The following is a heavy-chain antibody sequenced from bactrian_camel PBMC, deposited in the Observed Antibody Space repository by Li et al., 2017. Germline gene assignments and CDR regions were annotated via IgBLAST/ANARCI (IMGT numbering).Heavy chain of an antibody. Sequence: VQLVESGGGLVQPGGSLRLSCVASGFTFSSYSMSWVRQAPGKGLEWVSAINEGGGTARYADSVRGRFTISRDNAKNMVYLQMNSLKPEDTAVYHCMTGLSGYWYTSFAAWGQGTQVTVS. J-gene: IGHJ6*01. D-gene: IGHD2*01. V-gene: IGHV3S40*01. CDR2: INEGGGTA. CDR1: GFTFSSYS. CDR3: MTGLSGYWYTSFAA.